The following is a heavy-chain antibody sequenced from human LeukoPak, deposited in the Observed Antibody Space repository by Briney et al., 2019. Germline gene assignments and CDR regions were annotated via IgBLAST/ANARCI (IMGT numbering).Heavy chain of an antibody. CDR1: GFTFSNYA. CDR2: VSPNGGST. CDR3: VKGSAEGVSFDFDA. J-gene: IGHJ4*02. D-gene: IGHD3-9*01. V-gene: IGHV3-64D*06. Sequence: GGSLRLSCAASGFTFSNYAMNWVRQARQAPGKGLEYVSAVSPNGGSTYYADSVRGRFTISRDNSKITLSLQMSSLRVEDTAVYYCVKGSAEGVSFDFDAWGQGTLVTVSS.